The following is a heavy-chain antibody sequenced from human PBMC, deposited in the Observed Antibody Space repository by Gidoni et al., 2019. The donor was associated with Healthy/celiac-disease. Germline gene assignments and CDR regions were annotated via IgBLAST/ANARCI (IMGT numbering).Heavy chain of an antibody. Sequence: EVQLVESGGGLIQPGGSLRLSCAASGFTVSSTYMSWVRQAPGKGLEWVSVIYSGGSTYYADSVKGRFTISRDNSKNTLYLQMNSLRAEDTAVYYCARAQLGYYFDYWGQGTLVTVSS. V-gene: IGHV3-53*01. CDR1: GFTVSSTY. CDR3: ARAQLGYYFDY. CDR2: IYSGGST. J-gene: IGHJ4*02. D-gene: IGHD1-1*01.